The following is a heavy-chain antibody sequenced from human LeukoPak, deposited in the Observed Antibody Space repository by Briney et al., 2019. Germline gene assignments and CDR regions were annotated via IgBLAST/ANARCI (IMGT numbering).Heavy chain of an antibody. Sequence: PSQTLSLTCTVSGGSISSGGYYWSWIRQPPGKGLEWIGYIYHSGSTYYNPSLKSRVTISVDRSKNQFSLKLSSVTAADTAVYYCARDNEYYYGSGSLDYWGQGTLVTVSS. CDR2: IYHSGST. J-gene: IGHJ4*02. V-gene: IGHV4-30-2*01. CDR3: ARDNEYYYGSGSLDY. CDR1: GGSISSGGYY. D-gene: IGHD3-10*01.